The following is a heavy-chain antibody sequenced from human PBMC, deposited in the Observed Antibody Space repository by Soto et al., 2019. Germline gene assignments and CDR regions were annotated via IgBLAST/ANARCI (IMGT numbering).Heavy chain of an antibody. CDR1: GFTFSSYG. D-gene: IGHD6-25*01. J-gene: IGHJ4*02. CDR3: AKDRDSSGIIDY. Sequence: QVQLVESGGGVVQPGRSLRLSCAASGFTFSSYGMHWVRQAPGKGLEWVAVISYDGSIKYYADSVKGRFTISRDNSKNTLYLQMNSLRAEDTAVYYCAKDRDSSGIIDYWGQGALVTVSS. CDR2: ISYDGSIK. V-gene: IGHV3-30*18.